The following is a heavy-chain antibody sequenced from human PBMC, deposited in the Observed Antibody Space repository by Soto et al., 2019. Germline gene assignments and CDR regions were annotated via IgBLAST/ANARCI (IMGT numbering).Heavy chain of an antibody. CDR3: AKFRGPSYSYYYMDV. CDR2: ISGSGRTT. V-gene: IGHV3-23*01. D-gene: IGHD3-16*01. J-gene: IGHJ6*03. CDR1: GFTFSTYA. Sequence: EVQLLESGGGLVQPGGSLRLSCATSGFTFSTYAMNWLRQAPGRGLECVSFISGSGRTTYYADSVKGRFTVSRDNSKNTLYLQMNSLRAEDTALYYCAKFRGPSYSYYYMDVWGNGATVTVSS.